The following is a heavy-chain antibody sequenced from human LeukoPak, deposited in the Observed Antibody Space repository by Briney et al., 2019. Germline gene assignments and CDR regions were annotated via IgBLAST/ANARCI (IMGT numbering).Heavy chain of an antibody. Sequence: PSETLSLTCAVYGGSFSGYYWSWIRQPPGKGLEWVGEINHSGSTNYNPSLKSRVTISVDTSKNQSSLKLSSVTAADTAVYYCARGVGYYGSGSYYKIRRPYYFDYWGQGTLVTVSS. CDR2: INHSGST. D-gene: IGHD3-10*01. CDR3: ARGVGYYGSGSYYKIRRPYYFDY. V-gene: IGHV4-34*01. CDR1: GGSFSGYY. J-gene: IGHJ4*02.